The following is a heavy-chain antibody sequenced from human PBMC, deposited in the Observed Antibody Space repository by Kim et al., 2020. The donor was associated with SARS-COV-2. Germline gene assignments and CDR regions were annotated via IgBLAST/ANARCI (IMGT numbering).Heavy chain of an antibody. CDR3: RRGHWGDTPS. V-gene: IGHV3-53*01. D-gene: IGHD7-27*01. CDR2: IHIDGTT. Sequence: GGSLRLSCAASGFIVTNHYLTWVRQAPGKGLEWLSMIHIDGTTYYADSVRGRFTISIDPSANTLYLQMNNLRAEDTAIYFCRRGHWGDTPSWGQCTGVTISS. CDR1: GFIVTNHY. J-gene: IGHJ5*02.